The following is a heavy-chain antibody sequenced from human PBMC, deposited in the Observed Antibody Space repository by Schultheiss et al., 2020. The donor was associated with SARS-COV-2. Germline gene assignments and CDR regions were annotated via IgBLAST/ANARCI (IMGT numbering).Heavy chain of an antibody. CDR2: INPSSGDT. CDR1: GYAFIGFY. D-gene: IGHD6-13*01. J-gene: IGHJ4*02. Sequence: ASVKVSCKASGYAFIGFYIHWLRQAPGQGLQWMGWINPSSGDTNEAQRFQGRVTMTRDTSISTAYMALNRLTSDDTAVYYCARGLPYSSSWYYGYWGQGTLVTVSS. CDR3: ARGLPYSSSWYYGY. V-gene: IGHV1-2*02.